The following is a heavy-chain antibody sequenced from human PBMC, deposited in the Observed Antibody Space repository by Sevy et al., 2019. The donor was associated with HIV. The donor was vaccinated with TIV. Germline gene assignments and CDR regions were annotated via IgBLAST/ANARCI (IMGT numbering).Heavy chain of an antibody. CDR1: GFTLNAYW. Sequence: GGSLRLSCAASGFTLNAYWMHWVRQAPGKGLEWLANINQDGSTKYYAASVKGRFTISRDNAKKLVYLQMNTMRPEDTGLYYCARAIAAAAGFWGQGTLVTVSS. V-gene: IGHV3-7*01. D-gene: IGHD6-13*01. J-gene: IGHJ4*02. CDR2: INQDGSTK. CDR3: ARAIAAAAGF.